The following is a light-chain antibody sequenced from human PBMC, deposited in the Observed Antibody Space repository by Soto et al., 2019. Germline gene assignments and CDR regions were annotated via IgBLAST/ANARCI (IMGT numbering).Light chain of an antibody. V-gene: IGKV3-20*01. J-gene: IGKJ5*01. CDR3: QKYGSAPT. Sequence: EIVLTQSPGTLSLSPEERATLSCRASQSVSSSYLARYRQKPGQSPRLLTYGASSRASGIPARLSASGYGTDFALTISRLEPEDTAVYYCQKYGSAPTVGQGTGLEIK. CDR2: GAS. CDR1: QSVSSSY.